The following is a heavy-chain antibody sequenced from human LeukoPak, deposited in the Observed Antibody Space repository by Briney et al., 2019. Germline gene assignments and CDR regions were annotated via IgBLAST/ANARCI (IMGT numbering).Heavy chain of an antibody. CDR1: GGSISSSSYY. V-gene: IGHV4-39*07. CDR3: AREVVATRFLSGRKSNYFDY. D-gene: IGHD5-12*01. Sequence: PSETLSLTCTVSGGSISSSSYYWGWIRQPPGKGLEWIGSIYYSGSTYYNPSLKSRVTISVDTSKNQFSLKLSSVTAADTAVYYCAREVVATRFLSGRKSNYFDYWGQGTLVTVSS. CDR2: IYYSGST. J-gene: IGHJ4*02.